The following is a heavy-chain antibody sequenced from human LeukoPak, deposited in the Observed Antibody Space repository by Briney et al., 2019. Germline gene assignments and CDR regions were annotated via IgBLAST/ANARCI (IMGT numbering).Heavy chain of an antibody. CDR3: ARWFGELFSHSWFDP. V-gene: IGHV1-69*13. CDR2: IIPLFGTA. CDR1: GGMFSSYA. Sequence: VASVKVSCKASGGMFSSYAISWARQAPGQGLEWMGGIIPLFGTANYAKKFQGRVTITADESTRTAYMELSSLRSEDTAVYYCARWFGELFSHSWFDPWGQGTLVTVSS. J-gene: IGHJ5*02. D-gene: IGHD3-10*01.